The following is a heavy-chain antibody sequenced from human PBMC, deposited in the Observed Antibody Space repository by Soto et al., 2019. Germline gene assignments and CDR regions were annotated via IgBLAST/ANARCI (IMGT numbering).Heavy chain of an antibody. Sequence: EVQLVESGGGLVQPGGSLRLSYVDSGFTFSSYWMSWVRQAPVKGLEWVGNIKQDGSEENYVDSVKGRFTISRDNAKNSMYLQMNSLRAEDTAVYYCARIAASGRGWDVWGQGTTVVVSS. CDR2: IKQDGSEE. J-gene: IGHJ6*02. CDR3: ARIAASGRGWDV. D-gene: IGHD6-13*01. V-gene: IGHV3-7*01. CDR1: GFTFSSYW.